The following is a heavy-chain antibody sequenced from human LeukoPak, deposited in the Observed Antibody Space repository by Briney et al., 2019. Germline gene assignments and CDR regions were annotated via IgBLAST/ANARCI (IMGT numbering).Heavy chain of an antibody. CDR2: INPNSGGT. CDR1: GYTFTSYY. V-gene: IGHV1-2*02. Sequence: GASVKVSCKASGYTFTSYYMHWVRQAPGQGLEWMGWINPNSGGTNYAQKFQGRVTMTRDTSISTAYMELSRLRSDDTAVYYCARRDYYDSSGSQSPAFDIWGQGTMVTVSS. J-gene: IGHJ3*02. CDR3: ARRDYYDSSGSQSPAFDI. D-gene: IGHD3-22*01.